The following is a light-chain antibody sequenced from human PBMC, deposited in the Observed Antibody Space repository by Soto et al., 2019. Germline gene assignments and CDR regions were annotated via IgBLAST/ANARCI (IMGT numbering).Light chain of an antibody. CDR3: QAWDSSTAHVV. CDR1: ELGDKY. J-gene: IGLJ2*01. CDR2: QDT. V-gene: IGLV3-1*01. Sequence: SYELSQPPSVSVSPGQTATITCSGDELGDKYACWYQQKPGQSPVLLIYQDTKRPSGIPERFSGSNSGNTATLTISGTQAMDAADYYCQAWDSSTAHVVFGGGTKVTVL.